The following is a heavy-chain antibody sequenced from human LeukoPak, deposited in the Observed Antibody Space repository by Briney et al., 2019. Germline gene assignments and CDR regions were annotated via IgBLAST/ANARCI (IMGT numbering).Heavy chain of an antibody. V-gene: IGHV1-18*01. J-gene: IGHJ4*02. D-gene: IGHD3-16*02. CDR3: ARLRLGELSSGFDY. Sequence: ASVKVSCKASGYTFTSYAMNWVRQAPGQGLEWMGWISAYNGNTKYTQKFQGRVAMTRDTSTNTAYMEVRSLRSDDAAVYYCARLRLGELSSGFDYWGQGTLVTVSS. CDR1: GYTFTSYA. CDR2: ISAYNGNT.